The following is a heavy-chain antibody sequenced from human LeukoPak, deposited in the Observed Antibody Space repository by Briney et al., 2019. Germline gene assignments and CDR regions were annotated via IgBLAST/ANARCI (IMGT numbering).Heavy chain of an antibody. CDR1: GFTFSSYA. D-gene: IGHD5-18*01. Sequence: PGGSLRLSCAASGFTFSSYAMSWVRQAPGKGLEWVSTISGSGGNTYYADSVKGRFTISRDNSESTVYLQMNNLTAADTAVYYCAKDPPSPFSYGLGYYWGQGTLVTVSS. CDR3: AKDPPSPFSYGLGYY. V-gene: IGHV3-23*01. CDR2: ISGSGGNT. J-gene: IGHJ4*02.